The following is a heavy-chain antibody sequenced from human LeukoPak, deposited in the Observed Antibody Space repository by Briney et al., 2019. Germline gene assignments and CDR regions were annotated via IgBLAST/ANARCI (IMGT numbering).Heavy chain of an antibody. CDR3: ARVDPGDSIFVGYYFDY. J-gene: IGHJ4*02. CDR1: GGSISSGSYY. Sequence: PSETLSLTCTVSGGSISSGSYYWSWLRHPAGRGLEWIARIYTSGSTNYNPSPKSRVTISVDTSRNQFSLKLSSVTGADTAVNSCARVDPGDSIFVGYYFDYWGQGTLVTVSS. V-gene: IGHV4-61*02. D-gene: IGHD2-21*02. CDR2: IYTSGST.